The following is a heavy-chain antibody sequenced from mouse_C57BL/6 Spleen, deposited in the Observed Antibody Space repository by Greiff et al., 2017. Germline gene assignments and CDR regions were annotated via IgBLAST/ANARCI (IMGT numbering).Heavy chain of an antibody. CDR2: ISSGSSTI. CDR3: ARGGWYQSYYAMDY. V-gene: IGHV5-17*01. J-gene: IGHJ4*01. D-gene: IGHD2-1*01. CDR1: GFTFSDYG. Sequence: EVHLVESGGGLVKPGGSLKLSCAASGFTFSDYGMHWVRQAPEKGLEWVAYISSGSSTIYYADTVKGRFTISRDNAKNTLFLQMTSLRSEDTAMYYCARGGWYQSYYAMDYWGQGTSVTVSS.